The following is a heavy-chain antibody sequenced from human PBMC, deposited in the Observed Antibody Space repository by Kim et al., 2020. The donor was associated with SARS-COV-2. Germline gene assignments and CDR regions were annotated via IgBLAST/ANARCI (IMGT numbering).Heavy chain of an antibody. D-gene: IGHD3-3*01. CDR2: IYYSGRT. CDR1: GGSISSHY. Sequence: SETLSLTCTVSGGSISSHYWSWIRQPPGKGLEWIGYIYYSGRTNYNPSLKSRVTISVDTSMNQFSLKLSSVTAADTAVYYCAGKYYDFWSGSFYYMDLWG. CDR3: AGKYYDFWSGSFYYMDL. J-gene: IGHJ6*03. V-gene: IGHV4-59*08.